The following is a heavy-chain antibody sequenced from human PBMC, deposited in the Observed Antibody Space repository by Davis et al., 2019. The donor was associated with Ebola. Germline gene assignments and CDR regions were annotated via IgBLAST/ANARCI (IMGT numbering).Heavy chain of an antibody. CDR2: ISYDGSNK. J-gene: IGHJ4*02. CDR3: ARDYTGGLRYFDWWFDY. V-gene: IGHV3-30-3*01. Sequence: GESLKISCAASGFTFSSYAMSWVRQAPGKGLEWVAVISYDGSNKYYADSVKGRFTISRDNSQNTLYLQMNSLRAEDTAVYYCARDYTGGLRYFDWWFDYWGQGTLVTVSS. D-gene: IGHD3-9*01. CDR1: GFTFSSYA.